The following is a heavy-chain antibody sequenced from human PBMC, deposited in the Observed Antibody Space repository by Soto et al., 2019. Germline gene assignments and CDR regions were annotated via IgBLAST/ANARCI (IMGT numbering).Heavy chain of an antibody. J-gene: IGHJ6*02. CDR1: GGTFSSYA. V-gene: IGHV1-69*13. Sequence: VASVKVSCKASGGTFSSYAISWVRQAPGQGLEWMGGIIPIFGTANYAQKFQGRVTITADESTSTAYMELSSLRSEDTAVYYCARDRDYYDSSGYNYYYGMDVWGQGTTVTVS. D-gene: IGHD3-22*01. CDR2: IIPIFGTA. CDR3: ARDRDYYDSSGYNYYYGMDV.